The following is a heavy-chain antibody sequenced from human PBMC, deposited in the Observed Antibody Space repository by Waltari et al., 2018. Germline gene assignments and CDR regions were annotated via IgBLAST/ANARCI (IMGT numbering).Heavy chain of an antibody. CDR1: GYTFTSYD. CDR2: MNPNSGNT. Sequence: QVQLVQSGAEVKKPGASVKVSCKASGYTFTSYDINWVRQATGQGLEWMGWMNPNSGNTGYAQKFQGRVTMTRNTSISTAYMELSSLRSEDTAVYYCARTPHYDFWSGYYTGQWFDPWGQGTLVTVSS. D-gene: IGHD3-3*01. CDR3: ARTPHYDFWSGYYTGQWFDP. J-gene: IGHJ5*02. V-gene: IGHV1-8*01.